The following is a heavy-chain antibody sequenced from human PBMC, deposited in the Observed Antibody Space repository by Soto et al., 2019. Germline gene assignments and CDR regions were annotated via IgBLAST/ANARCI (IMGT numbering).Heavy chain of an antibody. D-gene: IGHD6-6*01. CDR3: ARGALGFDP. Sequence: EVQVVESGGGLVQPGGSLRLSCAASGFTFSRYDMHWVRQATGRGLEWVSGIGTSGDTYYAGSVKGRFTISRENAKNSVYRQMNSLSAGDTAVYYCARGALGFDPWGQGTLVAVSS. V-gene: IGHV3-13*04. CDR2: IGTSGDT. CDR1: GFTFSRYD. J-gene: IGHJ5*02.